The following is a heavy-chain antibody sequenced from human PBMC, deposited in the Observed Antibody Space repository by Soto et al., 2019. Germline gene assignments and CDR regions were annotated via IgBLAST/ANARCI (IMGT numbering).Heavy chain of an antibody. J-gene: IGHJ4*02. D-gene: IGHD6-13*01. CDR2: ISYDESNK. CDR3: ARDRQAAAVDY. CDR1: GFTFSSYA. V-gene: IGHV3-30-3*01. Sequence: GGSLRLSCAASGFTFSSYAMHWVRQAPGKGLEWVAVISYDESNKYYADSVKGRFTISRDNSKNTLYLQMNSLRAEDTAVYYCARDRQAAAVDYWGQGTLVTVSS.